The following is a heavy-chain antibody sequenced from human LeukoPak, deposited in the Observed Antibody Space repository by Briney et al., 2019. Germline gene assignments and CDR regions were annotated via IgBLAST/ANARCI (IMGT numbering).Heavy chain of an antibody. D-gene: IGHD3-22*01. Sequence: SATLSLTCPVPGSSISSGYYWGWIRQPPGKGLEWIGSIYHSGSTYYNPSLKSRVTISVDTSKNQFSLKLSSVTAADTAVYYCARVPYYYDSSGAFDIWGQGTMVTVSS. CDR1: GSSISSGYY. J-gene: IGHJ3*02. V-gene: IGHV4-38-2*02. CDR2: IYHSGST. CDR3: ARVPYYYDSSGAFDI.